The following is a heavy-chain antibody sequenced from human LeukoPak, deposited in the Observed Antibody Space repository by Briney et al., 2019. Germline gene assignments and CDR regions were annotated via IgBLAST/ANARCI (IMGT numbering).Heavy chain of an antibody. Sequence: ASVKVSCKASGYTFTGYYIHWVRQAPGQGLEWLGWINPHAGDTYHAQKFQGRVTMTSDASVNTAYMQLSRLKSDDTAIYYCARGEAPEDKWGQGTLVTVSS. CDR2: INPHAGDT. CDR3: ARGEAPEDK. V-gene: IGHV1-2*02. J-gene: IGHJ4*02. CDR1: GYTFTGYY.